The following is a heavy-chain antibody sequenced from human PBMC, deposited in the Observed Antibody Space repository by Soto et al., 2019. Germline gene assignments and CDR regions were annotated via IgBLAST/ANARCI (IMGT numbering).Heavy chain of an antibody. CDR3: ARDPPITIFGVVIPSGAFDI. CDR2: ISAYNGNT. V-gene: IGHV1-18*04. D-gene: IGHD3-3*01. Sequence: GASVKVSCKASGYTFTGYGISWVRQAPGQGLEWMGWISAYNGNTNYAQKLQGRVTMTTDTSTSTAYMELRSLRSDDTAVYYCARDPPITIFGVVIPSGAFDIWGQGTMVTVSS. CDR1: GYTFTGYG. J-gene: IGHJ3*02.